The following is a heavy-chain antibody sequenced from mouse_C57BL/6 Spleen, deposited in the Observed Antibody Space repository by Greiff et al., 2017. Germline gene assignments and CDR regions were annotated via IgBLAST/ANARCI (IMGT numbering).Heavy chain of an antibody. V-gene: IGHV10-3*01. CDR2: IRSKSSNYAT. J-gene: IGHJ1*03. CDR1: GFTFNTYA. D-gene: IGHD1-1*01. CDR3: VRDSYYYGSSYWYFDV. Sequence: VQLKESGGGLVQPKGSLKLSCAASGFTFNTYAMHWVRQAPGKGLEWVARIRSKSSNYATYYADSVKDRFTISRDDSQSMLYLQMNNLKTEDTAMYYCVRDSYYYGSSYWYFDVWGTGTTVTVSS.